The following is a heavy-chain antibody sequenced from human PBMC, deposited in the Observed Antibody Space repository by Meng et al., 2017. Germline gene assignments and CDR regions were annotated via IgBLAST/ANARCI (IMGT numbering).Heavy chain of an antibody. CDR2: INHSGST. D-gene: IGHD1-1*01. CDR3: ARGRWNYYVY. Sequence: SETLSLTCAVYGGSFSGYYWSWIRQPPGKGLEWIGGINHSGSTNYNPSLKSRVTISVDTSKNPFSLKLSSVTAADTAVYYCARGRWNYYVYWGQGTLVTVSS. J-gene: IGHJ4*02. CDR1: GGSFSGYY. V-gene: IGHV4-34*01.